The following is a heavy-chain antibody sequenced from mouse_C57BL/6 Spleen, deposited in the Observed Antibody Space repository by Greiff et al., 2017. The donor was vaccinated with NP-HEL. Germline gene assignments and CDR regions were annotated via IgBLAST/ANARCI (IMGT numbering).Heavy chain of an antibody. CDR2: IDPETGGT. V-gene: IGHV1-15*01. CDR3: TRGGVAWFAY. J-gene: IGHJ3*01. D-gene: IGHD1-3*01. CDR1: GYTFTDYE. Sequence: QVQLQQSGAELVRPGASVTLSCKASGYTFTDYEMHWVKQTPVHGLEWIGAIDPETGGTAYNQKFKGKAILTADKSSSTAYMELRSLTSEDSAVYYCTRGGVAWFAYWGQGTLVTVSA.